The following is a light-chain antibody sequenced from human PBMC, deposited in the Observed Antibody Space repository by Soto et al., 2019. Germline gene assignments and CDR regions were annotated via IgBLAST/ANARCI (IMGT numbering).Light chain of an antibody. CDR3: QQYGSLSFT. J-gene: IGKJ2*01. CDR2: GAS. Sequence: EIVLTQSPATLSLSPGEGATLSCRASHSVASTYLAWYQQKPGLAPRLIIYGASNRASGTPDRFSGGGSGTDFTLTISRLEPEDFAVYYCQQYGSLSFTFRQGTKLEIK. CDR1: HSVASTY. V-gene: IGKV3-20*01.